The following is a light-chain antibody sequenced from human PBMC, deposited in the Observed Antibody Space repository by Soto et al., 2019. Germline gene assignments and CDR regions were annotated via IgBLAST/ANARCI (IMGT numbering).Light chain of an antibody. CDR1: STDVGLYNL. CDR3: CSYVGRTIVM. CDR2: EEN. V-gene: IGLV2-23*01. Sequence: QSALTQPASVSGSPGQSITISCTGSSTDVGLYNLVCWYQQLPGKAPKLIIYEENERPSGISDRFSGYTSGNTASLTICGLQDEDEAYYYCCSYVGRTIVMFGGGTKLTVL. J-gene: IGLJ3*02.